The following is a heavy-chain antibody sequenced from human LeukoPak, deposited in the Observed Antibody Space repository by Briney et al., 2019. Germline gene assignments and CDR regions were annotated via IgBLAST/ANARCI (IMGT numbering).Heavy chain of an antibody. V-gene: IGHV1-69*04. Sequence: SVKVSCKASGGTFSSYAISWVRQAPGQGLEWMGRIIPILGIANYAQKFQGRVTITADKSTSTACMELSSLRSEDTAVYYCATSWVTTQGRPFGGAFDIWGQGTMVTVSS. CDR1: GGTFSSYA. CDR2: IIPILGIA. CDR3: ATSWVTTQGRPFGGAFDI. D-gene: IGHD4-17*01. J-gene: IGHJ3*02.